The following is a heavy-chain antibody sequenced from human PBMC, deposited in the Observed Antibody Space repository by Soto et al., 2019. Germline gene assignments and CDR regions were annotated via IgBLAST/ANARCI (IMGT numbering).Heavy chain of an antibody. Sequence: GASVKVSCKASGYTFTSYGISWVRQAPGQGLEWMGWISAYNGNTNYAQKLQGRVTMTTDTSTSTAYMELRSLRSDDTAVYYCASWGDSSGWPEILCYWGQGTLVTVSS. CDR1: GYTFTSYG. CDR2: ISAYNGNT. J-gene: IGHJ4*02. CDR3: ASWGDSSGWPEILCY. V-gene: IGHV1-18*01. D-gene: IGHD6-19*01.